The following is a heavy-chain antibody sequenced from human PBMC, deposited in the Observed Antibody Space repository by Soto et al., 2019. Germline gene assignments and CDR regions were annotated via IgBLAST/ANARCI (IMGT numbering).Heavy chain of an antibody. V-gene: IGHV1-8*01. D-gene: IGHD3-10*01. Sequence: ASVKVSCKASGYLFTSSDINWVRQATGQGLEWMGWLNPTTGNTGYAQNFQGRVTMTTDTSTSTAYMELRSLRAEDTAVYYCASESEPILLWFGDQDGESYFDYWGQGTLVTVSS. CDR3: ASESEPILLWFGDQDGESYFDY. J-gene: IGHJ4*02. CDR2: LNPTTGNT. CDR1: GYLFTSSD.